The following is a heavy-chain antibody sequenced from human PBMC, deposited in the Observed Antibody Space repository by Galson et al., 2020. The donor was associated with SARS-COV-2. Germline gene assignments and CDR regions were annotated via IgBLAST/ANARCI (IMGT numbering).Heavy chain of an antibody. Sequence: TGGSLRLSCAASGFTFSSYAMHWVRQAPGKGLEWVAVISYDGSNKYYADSVKGRFTISRDNSKNTLYLQMNSLRAEDTAVYYCARASTYCSRTSCYGSYYYYYYGMDVWGQGTTVTVSS. CDR1: GFTFSSYA. V-gene: IGHV3-30-3*01. CDR2: ISYDGSNK. J-gene: IGHJ6*02. D-gene: IGHD2-2*01. CDR3: ARASTYCSRTSCYGSYYYYYYGMDV.